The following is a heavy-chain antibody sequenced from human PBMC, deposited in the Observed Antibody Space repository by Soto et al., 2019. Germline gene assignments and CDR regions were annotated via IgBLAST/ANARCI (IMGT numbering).Heavy chain of an antibody. D-gene: IGHD1-1*01. CDR2: INPKTRGT. CDR1: GYTFTYYF. Sequence: ASVKVSCKASGYTFTYYFIHWVRQAPGQGFEWMGWINPKTRGTNYAQKFQGRVTMKRDTSNSTAYLELRGLTSDDTAVYYCARVKLKAGNWFDPWGQGTLDTVPS. V-gene: IGHV1-2*02. J-gene: IGHJ5*02. CDR3: ARVKLKAGNWFDP.